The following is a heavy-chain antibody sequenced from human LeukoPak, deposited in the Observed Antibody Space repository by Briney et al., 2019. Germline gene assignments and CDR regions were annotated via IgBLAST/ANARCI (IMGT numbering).Heavy chain of an antibody. CDR2: SGTYGRT. Sequence: PSGTLSLTCDVSGASISDRTWWSWVRQAPGKGLEWVSVSGTYGRTQYADSVKGRFTISRDSSKNTLYLQINSLRVEDTAVYYCARGMDGYGPDAFDIWGQGTVVTVSS. V-gene: IGHV3-23*01. CDR1: GASISDRT. J-gene: IGHJ3*02. CDR3: ARGMDGYGPDAFDI. D-gene: IGHD5-24*01.